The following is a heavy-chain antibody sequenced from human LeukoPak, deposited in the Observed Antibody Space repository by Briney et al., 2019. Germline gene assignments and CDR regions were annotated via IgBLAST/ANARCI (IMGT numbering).Heavy chain of an antibody. CDR2: ISSSSSYI. J-gene: IGHJ6*02. D-gene: IGHD3-3*01. Sequence: PGGSLRLSCAASGFTFSSYSMNWVRQAPGKGLEWVSSISSSSSYIYYADSVKGRFTISRDNAKNSLYLQMNSLRAEDTAVYYCARDNADFWSGYYGMDVWGQGTTVTVSS. CDR1: GFTFSSYS. CDR3: ARDNADFWSGYYGMDV. V-gene: IGHV3-21*01.